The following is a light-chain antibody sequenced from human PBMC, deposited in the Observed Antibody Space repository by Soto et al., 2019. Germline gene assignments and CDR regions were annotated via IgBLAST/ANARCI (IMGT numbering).Light chain of an antibody. Sequence: QSALTQPPSVSGSPGQSVTISCTGTGIDVGGYNYVSWYQQHPGKVPKLMVYEVNKRPSGVPDRFSGSKSGNTASLTVSGLQAEEEADYYCTSYAGGNNVFGTGTKVTVL. CDR2: EVN. V-gene: IGLV2-8*01. CDR3: TSYAGGNNV. CDR1: GIDVGGYNY. J-gene: IGLJ1*01.